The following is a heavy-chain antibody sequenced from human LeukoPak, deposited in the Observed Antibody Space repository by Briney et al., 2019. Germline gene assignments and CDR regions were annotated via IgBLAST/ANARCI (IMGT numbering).Heavy chain of an antibody. D-gene: IGHD2-15*01. Sequence: ASVKVSCKASGYTFTGYYMHWVRQAPRQGLEWMGWVNPNSGGTNYAQKFQGRVTMTRDTSISTAYMELSRLRSDDTAVYYCARAPDCSGGRCYIRFDYWGQGTLVTVSS. CDR1: GYTFTGYY. CDR2: VNPNSGGT. J-gene: IGHJ4*02. V-gene: IGHV1-2*02. CDR3: ARAPDCSGGRCYIRFDY.